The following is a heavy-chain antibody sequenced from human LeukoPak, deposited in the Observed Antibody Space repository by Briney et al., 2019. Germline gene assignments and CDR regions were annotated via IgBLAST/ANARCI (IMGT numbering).Heavy chain of an antibody. J-gene: IGHJ3*01. CDR1: GGSFSGYY. V-gene: IGHV4-34*01. CDR2: INHSGST. Sequence: SETLSLTCAVYGGSFSGYYWSWIRQPPGKGLEWIGEINHSGSTNYNPSLKSRVTISVDTSKNQFSLKLSSVTAADTAVYYCARAEDVWAAFDVWAKGQWSPSLQ. D-gene: IGHD3-16*01. CDR3: ARAEDVWAAFDV.